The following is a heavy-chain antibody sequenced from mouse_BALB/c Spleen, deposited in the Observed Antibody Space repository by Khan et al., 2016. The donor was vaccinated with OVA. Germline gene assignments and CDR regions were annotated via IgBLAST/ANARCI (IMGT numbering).Heavy chain of an antibody. J-gene: IGHJ4*01. V-gene: IGHV1-18*01. Sequence: VQLQQSGPELVKPGAAVKISCKTSGYTFTEYTLHWVKQSHGKSLEWIGVINPKNGITSYNQKFKGKATLTVDKSSSTAYMEFRSLPSEDSGVYYCARDAGRYWGQGTSVTVSS. CDR2: INPKNGIT. CDR1: GYTFTEYT. D-gene: IGHD3-3*01. CDR3: ARDAGRY.